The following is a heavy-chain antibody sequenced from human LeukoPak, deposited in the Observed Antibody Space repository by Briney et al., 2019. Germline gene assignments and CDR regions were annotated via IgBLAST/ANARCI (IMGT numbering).Heavy chain of an antibody. CDR1: GDTFSRYA. CDR3: ARGESSGWYLYYYYYMDV. CDR2: IIPVLSTA. D-gene: IGHD6-19*01. Sequence: SVKVSCKASGDTFSRYAISWVRQAPGQGLEWMGGIIPVLSTANYAQKFQDRVTITADESTSTTYMELSRLRSDDTAVYYCARGESSGWYLYYYYYMDVWGKGTTVTISS. V-gene: IGHV1-69*13. J-gene: IGHJ6*03.